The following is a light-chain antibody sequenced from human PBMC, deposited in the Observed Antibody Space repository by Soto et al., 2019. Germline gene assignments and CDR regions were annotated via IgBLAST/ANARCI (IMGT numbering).Light chain of an antibody. CDR2: DAS. CDR3: QQSYSTPLWT. CDR1: QGISSA. J-gene: IGKJ1*01. V-gene: IGKV1-13*02. Sequence: AIQLTQSPSSLSASVGDRVTITCRASQGISSALAWYQQKPGKAPKLLIYDASSLESGVPSRFSGSGSGTDFTLTISSLQPEDFATYYCQQSYSTPLWTFGQGTKVDIK.